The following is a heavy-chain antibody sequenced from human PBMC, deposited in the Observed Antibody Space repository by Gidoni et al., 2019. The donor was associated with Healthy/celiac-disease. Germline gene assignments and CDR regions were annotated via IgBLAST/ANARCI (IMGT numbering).Heavy chain of an antibody. CDR3: ARGIAAAGTGVDY. CDR1: GGSFSGYN. CDR2: INHSGST. V-gene: IGHV4-34*01. D-gene: IGHD6-13*01. J-gene: IGHJ4*02. Sequence: QVQLQQWGAGLLKPSETLSRTCAVYGGSFSGYNWSWIRQPPGKGLEWIGEINHSGSTNYNPSLNSRVTISVDTSKIQFSLKLSSVTAADTAVYYCARGIAAAGTGVDYWGQGTLVTVSS.